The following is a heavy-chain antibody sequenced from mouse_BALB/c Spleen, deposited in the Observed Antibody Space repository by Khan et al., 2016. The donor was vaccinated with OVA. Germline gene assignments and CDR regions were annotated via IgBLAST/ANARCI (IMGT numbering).Heavy chain of an antibody. V-gene: IGHV1-77*01. Sequence: QVQQQQSGAELARPGASVKLSCKASGYTFTDYYITWVKQRTGQGLEWIGEIYPGSGNTYYNENFKGKATLTADKSSNTAYIHLSSLTSEDSAVYFCARMDTTSLDYWGQGTTLTVSS. J-gene: IGHJ2*01. CDR1: GYTFTDYY. D-gene: IGHD2-3*01. CDR3: ARMDTTSLDY. CDR2: IYPGSGNT.